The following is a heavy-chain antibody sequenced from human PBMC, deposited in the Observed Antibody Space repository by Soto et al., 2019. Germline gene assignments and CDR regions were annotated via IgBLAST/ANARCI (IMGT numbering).Heavy chain of an antibody. J-gene: IGHJ3*02. CDR1: GYTFTSYA. D-gene: IGHD6-6*01. V-gene: IGHV1-3*01. Sequence: QVQLVQSGAEVKKPGASVKVSCKASGYTFTSYAIHWVRQAPGQRLEWMGWINAGNGNTKYSQKFQGRVTITRDTSASTAYMELSSLRSEDTAVYYCARDFASPEIAARAFDIWGQGTMVTVSS. CDR3: ARDFASPEIAARAFDI. CDR2: INAGNGNT.